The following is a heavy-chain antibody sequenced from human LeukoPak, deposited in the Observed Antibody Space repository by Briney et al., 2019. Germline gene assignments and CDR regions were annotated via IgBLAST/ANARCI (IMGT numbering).Heavy chain of an antibody. D-gene: IGHD4-17*01. V-gene: IGHV3-30*14. Sequence: TGGSLRLSCAASGFTFSSYAMHWVRQAPGKGLEWVAVISYDGSNKYYADSVKGRFTISRDNSKNTLYLQMNSLRAEDTAVYYCARDGPSLTTTGTFGYWGQGTLVTVSS. CDR3: ARDGPSLTTTGTFGY. CDR2: ISYDGSNK. CDR1: GFTFSSYA. J-gene: IGHJ4*02.